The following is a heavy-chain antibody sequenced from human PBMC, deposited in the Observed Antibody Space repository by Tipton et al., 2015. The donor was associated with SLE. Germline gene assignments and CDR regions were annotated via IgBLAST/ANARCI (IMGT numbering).Heavy chain of an antibody. Sequence: SLRLSCAASGFRFSSYWMHWVRHAPGKGLVWVSEIDTSGSSTTYADSVRDRFTISRDNAKNTFFLQMASLRVDDTGVYYCTSLSAPSDYWGQGTLVTVSS. V-gene: IGHV3-74*01. CDR1: GFRFSSYW. CDR2: IDTSGSST. CDR3: TSLSAPSDY. J-gene: IGHJ4*02.